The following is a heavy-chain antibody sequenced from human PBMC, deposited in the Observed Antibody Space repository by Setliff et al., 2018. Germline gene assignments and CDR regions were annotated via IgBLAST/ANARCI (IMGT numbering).Heavy chain of an antibody. D-gene: IGHD4-17*01. V-gene: IGHV3-23*01. J-gene: IGHJ4*02. CDR1: GFTFNTYA. CDR2: ISGSGRTT. CDR3: VNARMVTTWGRAY. Sequence: GGSLRLSCAASGFTFNTYAMSWVRQPPGKGLEWVSSISGSGRTTYYAASVKGRLTISRDNTRNTLFLQMNSLRADDTAVYFCVNARMVTTWGRAYWGQGTLVTVSS.